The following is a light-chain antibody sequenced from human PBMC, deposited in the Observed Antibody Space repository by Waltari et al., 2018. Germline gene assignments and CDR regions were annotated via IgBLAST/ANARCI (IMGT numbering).Light chain of an antibody. V-gene: IGKV3-20*01. Sequence: EIVLTQSPGTLSLSPGERATLSCWASQRVGRSLAWYQQKRGQAPRLLIYGASTRATGSPERFSGSGSGTEFSLTISRLEPEDFAVYYCQHYVRLPVTFGQGTKVEIK. CDR2: GAS. CDR3: QHYVRLPVT. CDR1: QRVGRS. J-gene: IGKJ1*01.